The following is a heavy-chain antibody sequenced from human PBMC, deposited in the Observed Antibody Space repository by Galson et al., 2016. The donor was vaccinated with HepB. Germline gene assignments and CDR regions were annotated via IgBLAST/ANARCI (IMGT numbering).Heavy chain of an antibody. J-gene: IGHJ5*02. Sequence: TLSLTCTVSGGSISSCGHYWSWLRQHPGKGLEWIGYIYYSGTAFFNPSLKSRVSMSVDTSKNQFYLKMTSITAADTAVYSCARHYTGSWSYNWFDPWGQGILVTVSS. V-gene: IGHV4-31*03. CDR3: ARHYTGSWSYNWFDP. CDR1: GGSISSCGHY. D-gene: IGHD3-10*01. CDR2: IYYSGTA.